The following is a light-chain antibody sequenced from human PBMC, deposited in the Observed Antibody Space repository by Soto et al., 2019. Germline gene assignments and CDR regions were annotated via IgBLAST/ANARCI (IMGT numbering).Light chain of an antibody. CDR3: QHYNSYSEA. Sequence: DIQMTQSPSSLSASVGDRVTITCRTSQDISNYLAWYQQKPGKAPKLLIYAASSLRSGVPSRFTASAFGTDFTLTISSLQPDDFATYYCQHYNSYSEAFGQGTKVDIK. CDR1: QDISNY. J-gene: IGKJ1*01. V-gene: IGKV1-27*01. CDR2: AAS.